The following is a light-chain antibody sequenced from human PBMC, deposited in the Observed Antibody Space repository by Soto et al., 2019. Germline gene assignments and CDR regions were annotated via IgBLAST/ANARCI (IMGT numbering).Light chain of an antibody. CDR1: SSDVGAYSY. J-gene: IGLJ2*01. CDR2: DVS. Sequence: QSALTQPASVSGTPGQSITISCTGTSSDVGAYSYVSWYQQHPGKAPKLMIYDVSNRPSGVSNRFSGAKSGNTASLTISGLQAEDEADYFCCSYTSSTPLVFGGGTQVTVL. CDR3: CSYTSSTPLV. V-gene: IGLV2-14*03.